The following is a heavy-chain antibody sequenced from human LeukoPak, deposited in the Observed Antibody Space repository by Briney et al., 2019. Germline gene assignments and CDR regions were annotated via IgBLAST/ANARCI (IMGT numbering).Heavy chain of an antibody. J-gene: IGHJ4*02. CDR1: GFTFSSYW. CDR2: KSKTDGGTT. Sequence: GGSLRLSCAASGFTFSSYWMSWVRQAPGKGLEWIGRKSKTDGGTTDYAAPVKGRFTISRDDSKNTLYLQMNSLKTEDTTVYYCTTWLHWGQGTLVTVSS. D-gene: IGHD5-12*01. CDR3: TTWLH. V-gene: IGHV3-15*01.